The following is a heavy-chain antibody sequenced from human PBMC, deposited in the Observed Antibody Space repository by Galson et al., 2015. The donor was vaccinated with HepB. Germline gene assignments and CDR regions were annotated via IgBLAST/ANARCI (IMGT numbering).Heavy chain of an antibody. CDR1: GGSISSYY. D-gene: IGHD2/OR15-2a*01. V-gene: IGHV4-59*08. CDR3: ARLSIRTSCFDY. CDR2: IYSSGST. J-gene: IGHJ4*02. Sequence: QVQLQESGPGLVKPSETRSLTCTVYGGSISSYYWSWIRQPPGKGLEWIGYIYSSGSTNYNPSLKSRVTISVDTSKNQFSLKLSSVTAADTAVYYCARLSIRTSCFDYWGQGTLVTVSS.